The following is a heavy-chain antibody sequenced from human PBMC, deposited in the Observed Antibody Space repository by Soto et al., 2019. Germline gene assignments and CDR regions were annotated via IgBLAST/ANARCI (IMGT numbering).Heavy chain of an antibody. V-gene: IGHV3-21*01. J-gene: IGHJ4*02. D-gene: IGHD2-15*01. CDR2: ISSASTSI. CDR3: ARARGSATGYDDY. Sequence: EVQLVESGGGLVKPGGSLRLSCAASGFTFSSYSMNWVRQAPGKGLEWVSSISSASTSIYYADSVKGRFTISRDNAKNSLYLQMNSLGPEDTAVYYCARARGSATGYDDYWGQGTLVTVSS. CDR1: GFTFSSYS.